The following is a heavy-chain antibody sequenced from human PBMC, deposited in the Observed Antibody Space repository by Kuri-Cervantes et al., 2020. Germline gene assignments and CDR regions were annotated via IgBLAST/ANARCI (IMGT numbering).Heavy chain of an antibody. CDR3: ARDPEGQQYYYGMDV. J-gene: IGHJ6*02. Sequence: GESLKISCAASGFTFSSYSMNWVRQAPGKGLEWVSYISSSSSTIYYADSVKGRFTISRDNAKNSLYLQMNSLRDEDTAVYYCARDPEGQQYYYGMDVWGQGTTVTVSS. CDR1: GFTFSSYS. V-gene: IGHV3-48*02. CDR2: ISSSSSTI. D-gene: IGHD6-13*01.